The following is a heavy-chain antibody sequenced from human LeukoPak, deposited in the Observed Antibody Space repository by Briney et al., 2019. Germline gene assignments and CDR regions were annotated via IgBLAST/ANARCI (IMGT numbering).Heavy chain of an antibody. CDR2: IGTAGDT. CDR1: GFTFSSYD. V-gene: IGHV3-13*01. D-gene: IGHD4-17*01. CDR3: ARETGHDYGAPGRYFDL. Sequence: GGSLRLSCAASGFTFSSYDMHWVRQATGKGLEWVSAIGTAGDTYYPGSVKGRFTISRENAKNSLYLQMNSLRAGDTAVYYCARETGHDYGAPGRYFDLWGRGTLVTVSS. J-gene: IGHJ2*01.